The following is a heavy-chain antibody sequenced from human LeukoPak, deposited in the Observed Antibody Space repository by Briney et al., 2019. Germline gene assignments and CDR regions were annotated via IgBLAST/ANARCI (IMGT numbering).Heavy chain of an antibody. CDR1: GFTFSRYG. J-gene: IGHJ4*02. CDR2: IKQDGSEK. Sequence: PGGSLRLSCAASGFTFSRYGMSWVRQAPGKGLEWVANIKQDGSEKNYVDSVKGRFTIFRDNAKNSLYLQMHSLRAEDTAVYYCARIYGGYYYFDYWGQGTLVTVSS. D-gene: IGHD5-12*01. V-gene: IGHV3-7*01. CDR3: ARIYGGYYYFDY.